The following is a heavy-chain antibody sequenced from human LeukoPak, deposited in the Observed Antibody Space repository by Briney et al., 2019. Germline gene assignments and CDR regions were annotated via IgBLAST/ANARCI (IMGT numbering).Heavy chain of an antibody. V-gene: IGHV3-23*01. J-gene: IGHJ4*02. Sequence: PGGSLRLSCAASGFTFSSYAMSWFRQAPRKGLEWVSAISGSGGSTYYADSVKGRFTISRDNSKNTLYLQMNSLRAEDTAVYYCAKSFRAAAGIFGDYWGQGTLVTVSS. CDR2: ISGSGGST. CDR1: GFTFSSYA. CDR3: AKSFRAAAGIFGDY. D-gene: IGHD6-13*01.